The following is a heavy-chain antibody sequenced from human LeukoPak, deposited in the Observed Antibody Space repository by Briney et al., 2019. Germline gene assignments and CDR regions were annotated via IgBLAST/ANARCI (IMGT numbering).Heavy chain of an antibody. Sequence: ASVKVSCKASGYTFTSFGISWVRQAPGQGLEWMGWISTYNGNTNYAQKFQGRVTMTTDTSTSTASMELRSLRSDDTAVYYCASALKMNEAFDIWGQGTMVTVSS. CDR2: ISTYNGNT. J-gene: IGHJ3*02. V-gene: IGHV1-18*01. CDR3: ASALKMNEAFDI. CDR1: GYTFTSFG.